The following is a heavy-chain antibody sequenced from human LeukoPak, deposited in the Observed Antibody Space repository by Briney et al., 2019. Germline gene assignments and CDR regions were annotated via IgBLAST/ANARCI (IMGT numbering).Heavy chain of an antibody. CDR1: GFTFSSYS. J-gene: IGHJ5*02. CDR3: ARDYSSSWYRRNWFDP. V-gene: IGHV3-21*01. Sequence: GGSLRLSCAASGFTFSSYSVNWVRQASGKGLEWVSSISSSSSYIYYADSVKGRFTISRDNAKNSLYLQMNSLRAEDTAVYYCARDYSSSWYRRNWFDPWGQGTLVTVSS. CDR2: ISSSSSYI. D-gene: IGHD6-13*01.